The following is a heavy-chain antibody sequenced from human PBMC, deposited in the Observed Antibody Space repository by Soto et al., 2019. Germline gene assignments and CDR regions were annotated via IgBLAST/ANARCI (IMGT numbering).Heavy chain of an antibody. CDR3: ARGRGLYNSGRSQLDS. V-gene: IGHV1-69*13. CDR2: IIPRFGTT. Sequence: SVKVSCKASGDSFTKYTVNWVRQAPRQGLEWMGGIIPRFGTTNYAPTLQDRVTITADASMNTVYMELSSLRSDDTALYYCARGRGLYNSGRSQLDSWGQGTLVTVSS. CDR1: GDSFTKYT. D-gene: IGHD1-1*01. J-gene: IGHJ4*02.